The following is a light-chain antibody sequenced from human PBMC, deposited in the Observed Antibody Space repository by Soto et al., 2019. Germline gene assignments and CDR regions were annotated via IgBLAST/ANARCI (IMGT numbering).Light chain of an antibody. V-gene: IGLV2-23*02. Sequence: QSALTQPASVSGSPGQSITISCTGTSSDVGDYNLVSWYQQHPGKAPKLMIYEVNQRPSGVSNHFSASKSGNTASLTISGLQAEDEAEDYCCAYAGSDTWVFGGGTKVTVL. CDR2: EVN. J-gene: IGLJ3*02. CDR3: CAYAGSDTWV. CDR1: SSDVGDYNL.